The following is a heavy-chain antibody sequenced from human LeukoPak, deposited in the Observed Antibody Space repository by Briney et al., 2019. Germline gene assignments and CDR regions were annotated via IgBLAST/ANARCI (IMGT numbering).Heavy chain of an antibody. J-gene: IGHJ6*03. D-gene: IGHD3-16*01. Sequence: ASVKVSCKASGYTFTSYYMHWVRQAPGQGLEWMGIINPSSGRTTYAQKFQGRVTMTRDMSTSTVYMELSSLRSEDTAVYYCARVVRVLGPYYMDVWGKGTTVTISS. CDR2: INPSSGRT. V-gene: IGHV1-46*01. CDR3: ARVVRVLGPYYMDV. CDR1: GYTFTSYY.